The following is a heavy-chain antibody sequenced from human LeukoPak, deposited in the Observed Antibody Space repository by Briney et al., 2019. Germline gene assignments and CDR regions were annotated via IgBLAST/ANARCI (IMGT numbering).Heavy chain of an antibody. CDR3: ATSSPRIAVAGDYYYYGMDV. CDR1: GGSISSYY. Sequence: PSETLSLTCTVSGGSISSYYWSWIRQPPGKGLEWIGYIYYSGSTNYNPSLKSRVTISVDTSKNQFSLKLSSVTAADTAVYYCATSSPRIAVAGDYYYYGMDVWGQGTTVTVSS. V-gene: IGHV4-59*08. J-gene: IGHJ6*02. D-gene: IGHD6-19*01. CDR2: IYYSGST.